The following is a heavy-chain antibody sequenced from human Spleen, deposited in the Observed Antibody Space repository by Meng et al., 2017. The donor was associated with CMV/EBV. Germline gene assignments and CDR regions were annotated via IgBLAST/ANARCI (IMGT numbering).Heavy chain of an antibody. V-gene: IGHV3-13*01. CDR1: GFTYSSYD. D-gene: IGHD2-2*01. Sequence: AYGFTYSSYDMQWVRQVQEKGLEWDSAIGNAGDTYYPSCEKGRFTISRENAKNSLYLQMNSLRAGDTAVYYCARGVGSRPGTKRFDPWGQGTLVTVSS. CDR2: IGNAGDT. J-gene: IGHJ5*02. CDR3: ARGVGSRPGTKRFDP.